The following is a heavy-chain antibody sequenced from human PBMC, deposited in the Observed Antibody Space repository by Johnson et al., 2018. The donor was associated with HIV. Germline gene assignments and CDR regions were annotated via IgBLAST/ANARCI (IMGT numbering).Heavy chain of an antibody. CDR1: GFTFSSYG. D-gene: IGHD2-21*02. CDR3: AKCDGADCYYDAFDI. CDR2: ISYDGSNK. V-gene: IGHV3-30*18. J-gene: IGHJ3*02. Sequence: QVQLVESGGGVVQPGRSLRLSCAASGFTFSSYGMHWVRQAPGKGLEWVAVISYDGSNKYYADSVKGRFTISRDNSKNTLYLQMNSLRAEDPAVYYCAKCDGADCYYDAFDIWGQGTMVTVSS.